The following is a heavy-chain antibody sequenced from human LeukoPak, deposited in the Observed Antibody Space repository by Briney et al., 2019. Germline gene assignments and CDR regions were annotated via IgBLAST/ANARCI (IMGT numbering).Heavy chain of an antibody. J-gene: IGHJ4*02. CDR1: GYSFTTYW. CDR3: ARCGGNRIDYFDY. V-gene: IGHV5-51*01. D-gene: IGHD4-23*01. Sequence: GESLKISCKGSGYSFTTYWIGWVRQMPGRGLDWMGIIYPGDSDARYSPSFQGQVTISADKSINTAYLQWSSLKASDTAMYYCARCGGNRIDYFDYWGQGTLVTVSS. CDR2: IYPGDSDA.